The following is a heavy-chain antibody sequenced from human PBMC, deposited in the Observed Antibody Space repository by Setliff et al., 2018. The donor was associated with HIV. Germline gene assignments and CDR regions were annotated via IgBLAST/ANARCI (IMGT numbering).Heavy chain of an antibody. Sequence: SETLSLTCTVSAGSISSHYWSWIRQPPGKGLEWIAYIYHSGSTNYNPSLKSRVTISVDTSKNQFSLKLSSVTAADTAVYYCARGGGSRAATSSYYYMDVWGKGTTVTVSS. CDR3: ARGGGSRAATSSYYYMDV. D-gene: IGHD2-15*01. CDR2: IYHSGST. CDR1: AGSISSHY. V-gene: IGHV4-59*11. J-gene: IGHJ6*03.